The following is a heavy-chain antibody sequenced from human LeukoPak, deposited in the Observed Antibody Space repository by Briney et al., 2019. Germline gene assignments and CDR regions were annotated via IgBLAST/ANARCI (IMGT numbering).Heavy chain of an antibody. J-gene: IGHJ4*02. CDR1: GFTFSSYI. V-gene: IGHV3-21*01. Sequence: GGSLRLSCAASGFTFSSYIMNWVRQAPGKGLEWVSSISSSSSYIYYADSVKGRFTISRDNAKNSLYLQMNSLRAEDTAVYYCARAGLGLVDYWGQGTLVTVSS. D-gene: IGHD3-9*01. CDR3: ARAGLGLVDY. CDR2: ISSSSSYI.